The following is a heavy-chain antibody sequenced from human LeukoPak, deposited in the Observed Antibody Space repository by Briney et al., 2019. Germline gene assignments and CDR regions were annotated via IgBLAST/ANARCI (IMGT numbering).Heavy chain of an antibody. CDR3: ARGEGYTYGFSEY. CDR1: GFIFSSYA. CDR2: IFNDGSNK. J-gene: IGHJ4*02. Sequence: PGRSLRPSCAASGFIFSSYAMHWVRQAPGKGLEWVAVIFNDGSNKYYADSVKGRFTISRDNSKNTLYLQMNSLRAEDTAVYYCARGEGYTYGFSEYWGQGTLVTVSS. V-gene: IGHV3-30-3*01. D-gene: IGHD5-18*01.